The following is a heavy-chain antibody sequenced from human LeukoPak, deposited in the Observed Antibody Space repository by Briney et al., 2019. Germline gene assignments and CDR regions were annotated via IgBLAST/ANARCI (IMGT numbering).Heavy chain of an antibody. V-gene: IGHV3-7*01. CDR1: GFTFSNYW. CDR2: INQDGGEK. J-gene: IGHJ4*02. CDR3: ARRLDC. Sequence: GGSLRLSCTASGFTFSNYWMSWVRQAPGKGLEWVANINQDGGEKNYVGSVKGRFTISRENAKNSLYLQMSSLRAEDTAVYYCARRLDCWGQGTLVTVSS.